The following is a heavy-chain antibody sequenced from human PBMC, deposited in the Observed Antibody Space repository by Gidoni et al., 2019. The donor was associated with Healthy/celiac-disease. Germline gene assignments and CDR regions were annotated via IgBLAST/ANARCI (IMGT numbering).Heavy chain of an antibody. D-gene: IGHD6-13*01. Sequence: EVQLVESGGGLVQPGGSLRLSCSASGFTFSSYAMHWVRQAPGKGLEYVSAISSNGGSTYYADSVKGRFTISRDNSKNTLYLQMSSLRAEDTAVYYCVKDRARIAAAGEFDYWGQGTLVTVSS. V-gene: IGHV3-64D*06. J-gene: IGHJ4*02. CDR1: GFTFSSYA. CDR2: ISSNGGST. CDR3: VKDRARIAAAGEFDY.